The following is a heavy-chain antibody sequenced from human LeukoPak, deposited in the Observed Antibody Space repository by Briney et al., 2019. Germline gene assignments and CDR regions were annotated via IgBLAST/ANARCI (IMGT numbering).Heavy chain of an antibody. CDR1: GYTFTSYD. J-gene: IGHJ4*02. V-gene: IGHV1-8*01. CDR3: ARRVAGVDC. Sequence: ASVKVSCKASGYTFTSYDINWVRQATGQGLEWVGWMNPNNGNTGYAQKLQGRVTMTRNTSISTAYMELTSLTSEDTAIYYRARRVAGVDCWGQGTLVTVSS. D-gene: IGHD6-19*01. CDR2: MNPNNGNT.